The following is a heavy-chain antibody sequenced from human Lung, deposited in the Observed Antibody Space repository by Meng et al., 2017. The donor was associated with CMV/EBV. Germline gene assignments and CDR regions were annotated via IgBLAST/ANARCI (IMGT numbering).Heavy chain of an antibody. CDR1: SDSITNYF. V-gene: IGHV4-4*07. CDR3: ARTPVRFCNTHMCYAFDY. Sequence: AHLADSRTNPCNPPATSSVPCIVSSDSITNYFGGWVRQAAGKGLEWIGRLYPDGSTDYNPSLSSRLTLSLDTSKIRFSLKLRSVTAADTAIYYCARTPVRFCNTHMCYAFDYWGQGALVTVSS. J-gene: IGHJ4*02. CDR2: LYPDGST. D-gene: IGHD2-2*01.